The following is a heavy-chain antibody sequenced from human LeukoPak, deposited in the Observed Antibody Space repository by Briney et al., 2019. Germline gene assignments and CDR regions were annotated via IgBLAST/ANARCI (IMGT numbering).Heavy chain of an antibody. CDR2: ISSSGNTI. D-gene: IGHD6-13*01. CDR3: AKGPGAAVGKRYIQH. Sequence: PGGSLRLSCTASGFIFRNYYMSWIRQAPGKGLEWVSYISSSGNTIYYADSVKGRFTISRDNSKNSLSLQMNSLRAEDTALYYCAKGPGAAVGKRYIQHWGQGTLVTVSS. CDR1: GFIFRNYY. J-gene: IGHJ1*01. V-gene: IGHV3-11*01.